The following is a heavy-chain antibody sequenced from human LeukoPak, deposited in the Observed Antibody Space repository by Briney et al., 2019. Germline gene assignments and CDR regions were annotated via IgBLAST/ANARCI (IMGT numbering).Heavy chain of an antibody. CDR1: GGTFSSYA. CDR2: IIPILGIA. D-gene: IGHD2-2*01. CDR3: ARGPASVVVPAAMGAAHFDY. Sequence: GASVKVSCKASGGTFSSYAISWVRQAPGQGLEWMGRIIPILGIANYAQKFQGRVTITADKSTSTAYMELSSLRSEDTAVYYCARGPASVVVPAAMGAAHFDYWGQGTLVTVSS. V-gene: IGHV1-69*04. J-gene: IGHJ4*02.